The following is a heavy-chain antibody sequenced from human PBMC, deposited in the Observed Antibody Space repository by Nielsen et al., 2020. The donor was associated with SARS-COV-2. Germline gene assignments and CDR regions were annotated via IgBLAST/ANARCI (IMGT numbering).Heavy chain of an antibody. CDR3: ARFKVVAGAYYYYGMDV. V-gene: IGHV3-21*01. Sequence: GESLKISCAASGFTFSSYSMNWVRQAPGKGLEWVSSISSSSSYIYYADSVKGRFTISRDNAKNSLYLQMNSLRAEDTAVYYCARFKVVAGAYYYYGMDVWGQGTTVTVSS. CDR2: ISSSSSYI. J-gene: IGHJ6*02. CDR1: GFTFSSYS. D-gene: IGHD2-15*01.